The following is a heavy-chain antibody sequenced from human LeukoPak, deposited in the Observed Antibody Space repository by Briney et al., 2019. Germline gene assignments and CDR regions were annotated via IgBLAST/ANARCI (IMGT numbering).Heavy chain of an antibody. J-gene: IGHJ4*02. CDR1: GFTFSSYW. D-gene: IGHD5-12*01. V-gene: IGHV3-74*01. CDR3: AKSRAVDIVATIYGGDEYYFDY. Sequence: PGGSLRLSCAASGFTFSSYWMHWVRQAPGKGLVWVSRINSDGSSTSYADSVKGRFTISRDNAKNTLYLQMNSLRAEDTAVYYCAKSRAVDIVATIYGGDEYYFDYWGQGTLVTVSS. CDR2: INSDGSST.